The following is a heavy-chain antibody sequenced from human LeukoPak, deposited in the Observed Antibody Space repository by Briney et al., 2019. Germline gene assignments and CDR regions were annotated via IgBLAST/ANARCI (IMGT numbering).Heavy chain of an antibody. J-gene: IGHJ3*02. D-gene: IGHD5-18*01. CDR1: GGTFSSYA. V-gene: IGHV1-69-2*01. CDR2: VDPEDGET. Sequence: ASVKVSCKASGGTFSSYAISWVRQAPGKGLEWMGLVDPEDGETIYAEKFQGRVTITADTSTDTAYMELSSLRSEDTAVYYCATLGDTARTGDAFDIWGQGTMVTVSS. CDR3: ATLGDTARTGDAFDI.